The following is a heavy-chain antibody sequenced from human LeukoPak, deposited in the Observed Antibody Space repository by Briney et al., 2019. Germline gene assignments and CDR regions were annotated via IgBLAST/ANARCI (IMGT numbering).Heavy chain of an antibody. Sequence: GGSLRLSCAVSGFSFSNYAMSWVRQFPGKGLEWVSGISGTGGNTYYADSVKGRFTISRDNSKNMLYLQMNSLRAEDAAVYYCANEYSKGDVWGQGTMVTVSS. CDR1: GFSFSNYA. D-gene: IGHD4-11*01. CDR3: ANEYSKGDV. V-gene: IGHV3-23*01. CDR2: ISGTGGNT. J-gene: IGHJ3*01.